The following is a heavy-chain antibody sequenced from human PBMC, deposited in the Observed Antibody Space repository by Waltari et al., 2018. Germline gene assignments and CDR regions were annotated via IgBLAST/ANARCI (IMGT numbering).Heavy chain of an antibody. CDR2: FDPEDGET. D-gene: IGHD6-13*01. CDR1: GYTLTELS. J-gene: IGHJ3*02. Sequence: QVQLVQSGAEVKKPGASVKVSCKVSGYTLTELSMQWVRQAPVKGLEWMGGFDPEDGETIYAQKFQGRVTMTEDTSTDTAYMELSSLRSEDTAVYYCATDRPAWAAAGLDAFDIWGQGTMVTVSS. CDR3: ATDRPAWAAAGLDAFDI. V-gene: IGHV1-24*01.